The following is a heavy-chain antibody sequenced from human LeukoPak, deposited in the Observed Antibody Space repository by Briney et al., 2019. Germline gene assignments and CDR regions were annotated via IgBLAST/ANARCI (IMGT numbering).Heavy chain of an antibody. J-gene: IGHJ4*02. Sequence: GGSLRLSCAASGFTVSSNYMSWVRQAPGKGLEWVSGISWNSGSIGYADSVKGRFTISRDNAKNSLYLQMNSLRAEDTALYYCAKGIAAAGMGDYWGQGTLVTVSS. CDR3: AKGIAAAGMGDY. V-gene: IGHV3-9*01. CDR2: ISWNSGSI. CDR1: GFTVSSNY. D-gene: IGHD6-13*01.